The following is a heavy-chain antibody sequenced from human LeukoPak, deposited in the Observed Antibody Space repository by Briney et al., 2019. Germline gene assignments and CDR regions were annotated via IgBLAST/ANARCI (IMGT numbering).Heavy chain of an antibody. D-gene: IGHD3-10*01. CDR3: ARAPMVRGVMSWFDP. CDR2: IIPIFGTA. CDR1: GGTFSSYA. Sequence: ASVKVSCKASGGTFSSYAISWVRQAPGQGLEWMGGIIPIFGTANYAQKFQGRVTITADESTSTAYMELSSLRSEDTAVYYCARAPMVRGVMSWFDPWGQGTLVTVSS. J-gene: IGHJ5*02. V-gene: IGHV1-69*13.